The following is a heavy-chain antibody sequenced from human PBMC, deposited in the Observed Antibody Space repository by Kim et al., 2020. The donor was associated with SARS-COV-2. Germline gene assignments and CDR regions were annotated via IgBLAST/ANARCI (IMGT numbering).Heavy chain of an antibody. CDR2: IKSKTDGGTT. Sequence: GGSLRLSCAASGFTFSNAWMSWVRQAPGKGLEWVGRIKSKTDGGTTDYAAPVKGRFTISRDDSKNTLYLQMNSLKTEDTAVYYCTTEADSSGYIWVYWGQGTLVTVSS. J-gene: IGHJ4*02. CDR3: TTEADSSGYIWVY. CDR1: GFTFSNAW. V-gene: IGHV3-15*01. D-gene: IGHD3-22*01.